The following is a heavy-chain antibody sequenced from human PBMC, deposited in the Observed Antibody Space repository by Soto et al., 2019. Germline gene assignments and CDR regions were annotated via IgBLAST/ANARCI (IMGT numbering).Heavy chain of an antibody. Sequence: TSETLSLTCTVSGGSISSGGYYWSWIRQHPGKGLEWIGYIYYSGSTYYNPSLKSRVTISVDTSKNQFSLKLSSVTAADTAVYYCARELRFGEDYYDMDVWGQGTTVTVSS. J-gene: IGHJ6*02. CDR2: IYYSGST. CDR3: ARELRFGEDYYDMDV. D-gene: IGHD3-10*01. V-gene: IGHV4-31*03. CDR1: GGSISSGGYY.